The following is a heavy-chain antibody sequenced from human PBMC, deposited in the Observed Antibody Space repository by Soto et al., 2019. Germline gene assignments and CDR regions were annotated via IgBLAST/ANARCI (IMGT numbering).Heavy chain of an antibody. V-gene: IGHV1-69*13. D-gene: IGHD6-13*01. J-gene: IGHJ5*02. CDR3: ARVLAAAGTGWFDP. Sequence: GASVKVSCKASGGTFSSYAISWLRQAPGQGLEWMGGIIPIFGTANYAQKFQGRVTITADESTSTAYMELSSLRSEDTAVYYCARVLAAAGTGWFDPWGQGTLVTVSS. CDR1: GGTFSSYA. CDR2: IIPIFGTA.